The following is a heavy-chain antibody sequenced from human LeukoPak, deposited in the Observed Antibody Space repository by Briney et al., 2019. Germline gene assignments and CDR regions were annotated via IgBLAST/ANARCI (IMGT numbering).Heavy chain of an antibody. CDR1: GFTFSSYG. CDR2: ISYDGSNK. Sequence: GRSLRLSCAASGFTFSSYGMHWVRQAPGKGLEWVAVISYDGSNKYYADSVKGRFTISRDNSKNTLYLQMNSLRAEDTAVCYCAKGLVREMANAFDYWGQGTLVTVSS. V-gene: IGHV3-30*18. D-gene: IGHD5-24*01. CDR3: AKGLVREMANAFDY. J-gene: IGHJ4*02.